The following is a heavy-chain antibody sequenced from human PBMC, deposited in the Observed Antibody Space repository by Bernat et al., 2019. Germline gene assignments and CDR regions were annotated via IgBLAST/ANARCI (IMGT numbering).Heavy chain of an antibody. CDR1: GFTFSEYS. CDR3: ARVVSGTTRYFDH. CDR2: ITSRTFDT. D-gene: IGHD1-7*01. Sequence: QVQLVESGGDWVKPGGSLRLSCAASGFTFSEYSMTWIRQVQGKGLEWISSITSRTFDTTYADPVKGRFTLSRDNAKNSMDLQMNSLTAEDTATYFCARVVSGTTRYFDHWGQVTQFTVSS. J-gene: IGHJ4*02. V-gene: IGHV3-11*06.